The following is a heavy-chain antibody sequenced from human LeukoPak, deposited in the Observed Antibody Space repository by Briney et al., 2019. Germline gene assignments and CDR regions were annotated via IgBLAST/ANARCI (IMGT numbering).Heavy chain of an antibody. CDR1: GGTFSSYA. D-gene: IGHD4-17*01. Sequence: ASVKVSCKASGGTFSSYAISWVRQAPGQGLEWMGGIIPIFGTANYAQKFQGRVTITTDESTSTAYMELSSLRSEDTAVYYCASPPEDDYGDYVGLYYFDYWGQGTLVTVSS. CDR3: ASPPEDDYGDYVGLYYFDY. J-gene: IGHJ4*02. CDR2: IIPIFGTA. V-gene: IGHV1-69*05.